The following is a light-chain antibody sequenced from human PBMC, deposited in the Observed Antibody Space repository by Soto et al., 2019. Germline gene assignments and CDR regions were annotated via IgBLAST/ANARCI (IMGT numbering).Light chain of an antibody. CDR2: EVS. CDR1: SSDVGGYNY. CDR3: NSYTRKSTGV. J-gene: IGLJ1*01. Sequence: QSALTQPASVSGSPGQSITISCTGTSSDVGGYNYVSWYQQHPGKAPKLIIYEVSNRPSRVSNRFSGSKSGNTASLTISGLQAEDDADYYCNSYTRKSTGVFGTGTKLTVL. V-gene: IGLV2-14*01.